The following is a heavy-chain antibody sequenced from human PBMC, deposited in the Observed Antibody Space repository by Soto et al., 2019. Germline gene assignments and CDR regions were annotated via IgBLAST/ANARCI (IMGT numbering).Heavy chain of an antibody. CDR1: DGSLDSGSYY. D-gene: IGHD1-26*01. J-gene: IGHJ4*02. CDR2: IHYSGSI. Sequence: SETLSLTCTVSDGSLDSGSYYRSWVRQYPGKGLEWIGSIHYSGSIYYSPSLRSRLTMSADTSKNQFSLKLSSVTVADTAVYYCTRGLDRAKLGYWGQGIQVTVSS. CDR3: TRGLDRAKLGY. V-gene: IGHV4-31*03.